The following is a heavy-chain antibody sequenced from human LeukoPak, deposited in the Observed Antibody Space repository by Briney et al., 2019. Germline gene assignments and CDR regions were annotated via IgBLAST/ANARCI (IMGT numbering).Heavy chain of an antibody. V-gene: IGHV3-53*01. CDR1: GFTFGSYA. Sequence: GGSLRLSCAASGFTFGSYAMSWVRQAPGKGLEWVSVIYSGGSTYYADSVKGRFTVSRDNSKNTLYLQMNSLRAEDTAMYYCARGLGYCTSTTCLLPFDYWGQGTLVTVSS. J-gene: IGHJ4*02. CDR2: IYSGGST. D-gene: IGHD2-2*01. CDR3: ARGLGYCTSTTCLLPFDY.